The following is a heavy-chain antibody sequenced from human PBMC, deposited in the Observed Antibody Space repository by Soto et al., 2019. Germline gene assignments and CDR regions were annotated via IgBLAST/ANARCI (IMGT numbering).Heavy chain of an antibody. CDR1: GYRFTNTW. Sequence: DVQLVQSGAEVKKPGESLKISCKSSGYRFTNTWIGWVRQMPGKGLEWMGAIFPGDSDSKYIPSFEGHVTITADKSITTAYLQWSSLKASDTAVYYCATTVTTLGLDSWGQGTLVIVSS. CDR3: ATTVTTLGLDS. V-gene: IGHV5-51*01. J-gene: IGHJ4*02. CDR2: IFPGDSDS. D-gene: IGHD4-17*01.